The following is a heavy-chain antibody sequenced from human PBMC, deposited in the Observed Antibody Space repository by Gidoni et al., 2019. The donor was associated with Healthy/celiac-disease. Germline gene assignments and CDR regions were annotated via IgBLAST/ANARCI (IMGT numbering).Heavy chain of an antibody. CDR1: GYTLPELS. V-gene: IGHV1-24*01. CDR2: FDPEDGET. Sequence: QVQLVQSGAEVKKPGASVKVSCKVSGYTLPELSMHWVRQAPGKGLEWMGGFDPEDGETIYAQKFQGRVTMTEDTSTDTAYMELSSLRSEDTAVYYCASPSPDCSGGSCYFVRYYYGMDVWGQGTTVTVSS. CDR3: ASPSPDCSGGSCYFVRYYYGMDV. D-gene: IGHD2-15*01. J-gene: IGHJ6*02.